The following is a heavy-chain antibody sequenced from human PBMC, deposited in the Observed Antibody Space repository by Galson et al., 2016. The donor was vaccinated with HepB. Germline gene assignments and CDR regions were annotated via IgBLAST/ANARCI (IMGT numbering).Heavy chain of an antibody. CDR1: GLTFSRCD. J-gene: IGHJ6*04. CDR3: ARGKFDCSGGTCHYYGMDV. CDR2: IGTAGDT. D-gene: IGHD2-15*01. Sequence: SLRLSCAASGLTFSRCDMHWVRQATGKGLEWVSAIGTAGDTYYPGSVRGRFTISRENSKNSLYLQMNSLPAGDTAVYYCARGKFDCSGGTCHYYGMDVWGKGTPVTVPS. V-gene: IGHV3-13*01.